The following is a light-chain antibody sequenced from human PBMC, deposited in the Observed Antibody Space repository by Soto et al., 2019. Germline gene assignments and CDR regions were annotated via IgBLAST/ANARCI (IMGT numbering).Light chain of an antibody. CDR1: SSDVGSYNL. CDR2: EGS. Sequence: QSALTQPASVSGSPGQSITISCTGTSSDVGSYNLVSWYQQHPGKAPKLMIYEGSKRPSGVSNRFSGSKSGNTASLTISGLQAADEADYYCCSYAGSSTLVFGGGTKLTAL. CDR3: CSYAGSSTLV. J-gene: IGLJ2*01. V-gene: IGLV2-23*01.